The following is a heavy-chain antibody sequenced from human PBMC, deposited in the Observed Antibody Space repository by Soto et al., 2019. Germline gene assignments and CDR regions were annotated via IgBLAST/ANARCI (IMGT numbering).Heavy chain of an antibody. CDR2: IYPGDSDI. J-gene: IGHJ6*03. D-gene: IGHD3-9*01. Sequence: GESLKISCKGSGYSFTSYWIGWVRQLPGKGLEWMGIIYPGDSDIRYSPSFRGQVTISADESISTAFLQWRSLQASDTAVYYCARHVAILTGYRYYYYMDVWGNGTPVTVSS. CDR3: ARHVAILTGYRYYYYMDV. CDR1: GYSFTSYW. V-gene: IGHV5-51*01.